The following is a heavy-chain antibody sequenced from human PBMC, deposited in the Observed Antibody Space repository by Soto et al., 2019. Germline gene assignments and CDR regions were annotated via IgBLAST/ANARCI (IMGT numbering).Heavy chain of an antibody. J-gene: IGHJ6*02. CDR1: GGSISSSSYY. Sequence: KSSETLSLTCTVSGGSISSSSYYWGWIRQPPGKGLEWIGSIYYSGSTYYKPSLKSRVTISVDTSKNQFSLKLSSVTAADTAVYYCASTYCGGDCYSPYYYYGMDVWGQGTTVTVSS. V-gene: IGHV4-39*01. D-gene: IGHD2-21*01. CDR3: ASTYCGGDCYSPYYYYGMDV. CDR2: IYYSGST.